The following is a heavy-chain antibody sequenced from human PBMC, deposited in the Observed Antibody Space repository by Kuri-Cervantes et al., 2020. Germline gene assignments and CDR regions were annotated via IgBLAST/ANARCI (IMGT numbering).Heavy chain of an antibody. CDR1: GFTFSSYA. CDR2: ISYDGSNK. D-gene: IGHD3-9*01. Sequence: GESLKIYCAASGFTFSSYAMHWVRQAPGKGLEWVAVISYDGSNKYYADSVKGRFTISRDNSKNTLFLQMNSLRAEDTAVYYCARSQGYFDWLLPDYWGQGTLVTVSS. CDR3: ARSQGYFDWLLPDY. J-gene: IGHJ4*02. V-gene: IGHV3-30*01.